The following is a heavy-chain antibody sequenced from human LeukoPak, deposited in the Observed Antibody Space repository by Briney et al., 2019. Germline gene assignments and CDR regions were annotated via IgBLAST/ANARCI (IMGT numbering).Heavy chain of an antibody. Sequence: PSETLSLTCTVSGGSISSYYWGWIRQPPGKGLEWIGSIYYSGSTYYNPSLKSRVTISVDTSKNQFSLKLSSVTAADTAVYYCARQRDSSSWSENWFDPWGQGTLVTVSS. CDR3: ARQRDSSSWSENWFDP. CDR1: GGSISSYY. J-gene: IGHJ5*02. CDR2: IYYSGST. V-gene: IGHV4-39*01. D-gene: IGHD6-13*01.